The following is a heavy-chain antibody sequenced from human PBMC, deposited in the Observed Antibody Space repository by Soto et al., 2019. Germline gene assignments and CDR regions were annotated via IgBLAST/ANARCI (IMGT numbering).Heavy chain of an antibody. CDR1: GGSISSGDYY. D-gene: IGHD3-22*01. Sequence: SETLSLTCTVSGGSISSGDYYLSWIRPPPGKGLEWIGYIYYSGSTYYNPSLKSRVTISVDTSKNQFSLKLSSVTAADTAVYYCATGGYYYDSSGSQRVDYWGQGALVTVSS. CDR2: IYYSGST. CDR3: ATGGYYYDSSGSQRVDY. V-gene: IGHV4-30-4*01. J-gene: IGHJ4*02.